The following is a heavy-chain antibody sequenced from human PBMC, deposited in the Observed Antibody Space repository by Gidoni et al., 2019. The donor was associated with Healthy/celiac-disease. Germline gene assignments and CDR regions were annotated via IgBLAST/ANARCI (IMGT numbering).Heavy chain of an antibody. CDR1: GSTFRSYA. CDR2: IGGDGGST. D-gene: IGHD3-10*01. V-gene: IGHV3-23*01. CDR3: ARCTLLWFGESKWVDAFDI. J-gene: IGHJ3*02. Sequence: EVQLLESGGGLGQRGGYRRLSCADSGSTFRSYAMSWVSQAPGKGLEWVSAIGGDGGSTYYADSVKGRFTISRDNSKNTLYLQMNSLRAEDTAVYYCARCTLLWFGESKWVDAFDIWGQGTMVTVSS.